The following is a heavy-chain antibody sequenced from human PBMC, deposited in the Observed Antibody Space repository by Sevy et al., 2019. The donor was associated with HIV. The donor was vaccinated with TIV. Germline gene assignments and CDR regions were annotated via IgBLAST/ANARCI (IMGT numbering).Heavy chain of an antibody. CDR1: GFTFTRYA. CDR2: VSKEGTNK. V-gene: IGHV3-30-3*01. Sequence: GGSLRLSCEASGFTFTRYAFHWVRQAPGKGLEWVAVVSKEGTNKYYADSVKGRFTISRDNSRNTLYLQMQSLRADDTAVYFCERDPHSVPHWGSFDSWGQGTLVTVSS. CDR3: ERDPHSVPHWGSFDS. J-gene: IGHJ4*02. D-gene: IGHD3-16*01.